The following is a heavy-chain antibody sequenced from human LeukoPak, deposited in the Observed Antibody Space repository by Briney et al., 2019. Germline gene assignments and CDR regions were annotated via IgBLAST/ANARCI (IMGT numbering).Heavy chain of an antibody. D-gene: IGHD5-24*01. CDR2: ISYDGSNK. CDR3: ARAPDERWLQTGDY. V-gene: IGHV3-30-3*01. Sequence: GGSLRLSCAASGFTFSSYAMHWVRQAPGKGLEWVAVISYDGSNKYYADSVKGRFTISRDNSKNTLYLQMNSLRAEDTAVYYCARAPDERWLQTGDYWGQGTPVTVSS. CDR1: GFTFSSYA. J-gene: IGHJ4*02.